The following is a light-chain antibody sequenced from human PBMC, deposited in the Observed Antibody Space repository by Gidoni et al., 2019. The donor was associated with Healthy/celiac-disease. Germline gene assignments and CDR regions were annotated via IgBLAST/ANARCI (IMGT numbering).Light chain of an antibody. J-gene: IGKJ1*01. CDR1: QGISSY. V-gene: IGKV1-8*01. Sequence: AIRMTQSPSSFSASTGDRVTITCRASQGISSYLAWYQQKPGKAPKLLIYAAYTLQSGVPSRFSGSGSWTDFTLTISCLQSEDFATDYCQQYYSYPPWTFXQXTKVEIK. CDR2: AAY. CDR3: QQYYSYPPWT.